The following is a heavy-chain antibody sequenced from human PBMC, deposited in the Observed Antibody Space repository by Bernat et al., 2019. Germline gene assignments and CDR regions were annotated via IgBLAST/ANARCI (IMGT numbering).Heavy chain of an antibody. V-gene: IGHV3-30*19. Sequence: QVQLVESGGGVVQPGRSLRLSCAASGFTFSSYGMHWVRQAPGKGLEWVALIWYDGSNKYYADSVKGRFTISRDNSKNTLYLQMNSLRAEDTAVYYCARGGGYYYYYMDVWGKGTTVTVSS. J-gene: IGHJ6*03. CDR1: GFTFSSYG. CDR2: IWYDGSNK. CDR3: ARGGGYYYYYMDV. D-gene: IGHD3-16*01.